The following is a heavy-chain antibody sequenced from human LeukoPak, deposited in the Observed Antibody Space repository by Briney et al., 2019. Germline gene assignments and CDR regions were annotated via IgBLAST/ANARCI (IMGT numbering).Heavy chain of an antibody. CDR3: ARCGGGNPRWFDP. Sequence: GGSLRLSCAASGFTLSGYSMNWVRQAPGKGLEWVSSISSSSSYIYYSDSVKGRFTISRDNAKNSMYLQMNSLRAEDTAVYYCARCGGGNPRWFDPWGQGTLVTVSS. V-gene: IGHV3-21*01. J-gene: IGHJ5*02. D-gene: IGHD4-23*01. CDR2: ISSSSSYI. CDR1: GFTLSGYS.